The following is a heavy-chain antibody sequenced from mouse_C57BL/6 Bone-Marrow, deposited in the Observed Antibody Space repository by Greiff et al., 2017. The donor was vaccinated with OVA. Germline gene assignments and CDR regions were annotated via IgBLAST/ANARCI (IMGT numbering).Heavy chain of an antibody. CDR1: GYTFTSYW. V-gene: IGHV14-4*01. CDR2: IDPENGDT. Sequence: EVQLQQSGTELVKPGASVKLSCKASGYTFTSYWMHWVKQRPGQGLEWIGWIDPENGDTEYASKFQGKATITADTSSNTAYLQLSSLTSEDTAVYYCTKGDYDGFDYWGQGTTLTVSS. CDR3: TKGDYDGFDY. J-gene: IGHJ2*01. D-gene: IGHD2-4*01.